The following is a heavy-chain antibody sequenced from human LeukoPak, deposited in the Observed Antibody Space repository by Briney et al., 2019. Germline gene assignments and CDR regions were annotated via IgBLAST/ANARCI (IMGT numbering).Heavy chain of an antibody. CDR1: GFSLSTSGVS. CDR3: GRRDGWFDP. J-gene: IGHJ5*02. Sequence: KESGPTLVKPTQTLTLTCTFSGFSLSTSGVSVGWIRQPPGKALEWLALIYWNGDKRYSPSLRSRLTITKDTSKNQVVLTMTNMDPVDTATYYCGRRDGWFDPWGQGTLVTVSS. CDR2: IYWNGDK. V-gene: IGHV2-5*01.